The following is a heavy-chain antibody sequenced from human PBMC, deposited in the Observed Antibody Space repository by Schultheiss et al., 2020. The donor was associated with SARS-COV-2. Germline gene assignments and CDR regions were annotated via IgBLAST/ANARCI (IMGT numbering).Heavy chain of an antibody. D-gene: IGHD3-16*01. Sequence: GGSLRLSCAASGFTFSGSAMHWVRQASGKGLEWVGRIKSKTDGGTTDYAAPVKGRFTISRDDSKNTLYLQMNSLKTEDTAVYYCTTEYYYPVDYWGQGTLVTVSS. CDR1: GFTFSGSA. J-gene: IGHJ4*02. CDR3: TTEYYYPVDY. V-gene: IGHV3-15*01. CDR2: IKSKTDGGTT.